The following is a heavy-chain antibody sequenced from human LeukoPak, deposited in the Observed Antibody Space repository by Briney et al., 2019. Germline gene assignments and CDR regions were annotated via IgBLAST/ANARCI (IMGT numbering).Heavy chain of an antibody. Sequence: GGSLRLSCAASGFSFSNSGMSWVRQAPAKGLEWVAGISGGGANTHYADSVKGRFTISRDNSKNTLVLHMNSLRDEDTAIYYCSKWNGYGDYWGQGTLVTVSS. CDR3: SKWNGYGDY. J-gene: IGHJ4*02. V-gene: IGHV3-23*01. CDR1: GFSFSNSG. CDR2: ISGGGANT. D-gene: IGHD1-1*01.